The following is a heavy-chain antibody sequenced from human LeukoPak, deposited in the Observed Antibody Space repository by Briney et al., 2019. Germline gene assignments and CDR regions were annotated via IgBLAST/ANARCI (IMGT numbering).Heavy chain of an antibody. J-gene: IGHJ3*01. CDR3: AAGSDLYGFDL. V-gene: IGHV1-58*01. CDR2: IVVGSGNT. Sequence: TSVKVSCKASGFTFTNTAVQWVRQARGQRLEWIGWIVVGSGNTKYAQKFQERVTITRDMSTRTTYMELSSLRSEDTAVYYCAAGSDLYGFDLWGQGTMVTVSS. CDR1: GFTFTNTA.